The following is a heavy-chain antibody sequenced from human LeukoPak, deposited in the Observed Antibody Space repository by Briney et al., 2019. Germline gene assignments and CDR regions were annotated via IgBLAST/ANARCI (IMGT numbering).Heavy chain of an antibody. J-gene: IGHJ4*01. CDR1: GYTFSNSA. CDR2: LSGSGITT. V-gene: IGHV3-23*01. Sequence: GGSLRLSCAASGYTFSNSAMSWVRQAPGKGLEWVSTLSGSGITTYYADSVKGRFTISRDNSKNTLYLQMNSLRAEDTAVYYCAKGIYSSGWSYFDYWGHGTLVTVSS. D-gene: IGHD6-19*01. CDR3: AKGIYSSGWSYFDY.